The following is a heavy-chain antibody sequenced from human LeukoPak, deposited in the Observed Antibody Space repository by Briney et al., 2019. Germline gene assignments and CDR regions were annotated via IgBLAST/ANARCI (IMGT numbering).Heavy chain of an antibody. Sequence: ASVKVSCKASGGTFSSYAISWVRQAPGQGLEWMGVIIPIFSTANYAQKFQGRVTMTTDTSTSTAYMELRSLRSDDTAVYYCARDSITMVRGVIITPVGYGMDVWGQGTTVTVSS. D-gene: IGHD3-10*01. J-gene: IGHJ6*02. CDR1: GGTFSSYA. CDR2: IIPIFSTA. CDR3: ARDSITMVRGVIITPVGYGMDV. V-gene: IGHV1-69*05.